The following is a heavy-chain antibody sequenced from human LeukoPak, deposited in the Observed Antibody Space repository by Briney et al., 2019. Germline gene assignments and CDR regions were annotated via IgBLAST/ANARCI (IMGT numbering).Heavy chain of an antibody. CDR1: GYTFTSYD. CDR2: MNPNSGNT. D-gene: IGHD3-10*01. CDR3: ARGCGSGSYYYYYYYYMDV. J-gene: IGHJ6*03. V-gene: IGHV1-8*01. Sequence: ASVKVSCKASGYTFTSYDINWVRQVTGQGLEWMGWMNPNSGNTGYAQKFQGRVTMTRNTSISTAYMELSSLRSEDTAVYYCARGCGSGSYYYYYYYYMDVWGKGTTVTVSS.